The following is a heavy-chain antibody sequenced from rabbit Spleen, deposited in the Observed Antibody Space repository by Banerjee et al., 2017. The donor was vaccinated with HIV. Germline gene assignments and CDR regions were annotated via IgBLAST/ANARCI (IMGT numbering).Heavy chain of an antibody. Sequence: QSLEESGGDLVKPGASLTLPCIASGVSFSGDSYMCWVRQAPGKGLEWIACIDTGSSGFTYFASWAKGRFTISKTSSTTVTLQMTSLTAADTATYFCARDTSSSFSSYGMDLWGPGTLVTVS. CDR1: GVSFSGDSY. J-gene: IGHJ6*01. D-gene: IGHD1-1*01. CDR3: ARDTSSSFSSYGMDL. CDR2: IDTGSSGFT. V-gene: IGHV1S40*01.